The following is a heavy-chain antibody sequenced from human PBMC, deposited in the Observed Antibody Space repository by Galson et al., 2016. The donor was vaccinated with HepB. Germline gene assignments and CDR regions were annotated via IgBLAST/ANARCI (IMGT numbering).Heavy chain of an antibody. V-gene: IGHV3-21*01. D-gene: IGHD4-17*01. J-gene: IGHJ4*02. CDR2: IISSGTTS. CDR1: GFLFTSYT. CDR3: AREAYGDYVGF. Sequence: SLRLSCAASGFLFTSYTMFWFRQAPGKELEWVASIISSGTTSHYADSLKGRFSISRDNAQNSVYLQMNSLRDEDTAVYYCAREAYGDYVGFWGQGTLVTVSS.